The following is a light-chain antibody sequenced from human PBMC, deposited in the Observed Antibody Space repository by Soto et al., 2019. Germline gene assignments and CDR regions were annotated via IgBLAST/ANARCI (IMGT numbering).Light chain of an antibody. CDR2: DVS. CDR3: HSPTRTNTRV. Sequence: QSALTQPASVSGSLGQSITISCTGTSSDVGGYNFVSWYQQYPGKAPKLMIYDVSNRPSGVSNRFSGSKSGNTASLTISGLQAEDEADYYCHSPTRTNTRVFGGGTRLTVL. J-gene: IGLJ3*02. CDR1: SSDVGGYNF. V-gene: IGLV2-14*01.